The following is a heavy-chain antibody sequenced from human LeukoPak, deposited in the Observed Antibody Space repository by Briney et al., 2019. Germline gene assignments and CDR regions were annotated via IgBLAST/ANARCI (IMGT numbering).Heavy chain of an antibody. V-gene: IGHV4-59*01. CDR2: IYYSGST. D-gene: IGHD5-18*01. Sequence: PSGTLSLTCTVSGGSISSYYWSWIRQPPGKGLEWIGHIYYSGSTNYNPSLKSRVTISIDTSKNQFSLRLSSVTAADTAVYYCARGAAGYSYGWGQGTLVTVSS. CDR3: ARGAAGYSYG. CDR1: GGSISSYY. J-gene: IGHJ4*02.